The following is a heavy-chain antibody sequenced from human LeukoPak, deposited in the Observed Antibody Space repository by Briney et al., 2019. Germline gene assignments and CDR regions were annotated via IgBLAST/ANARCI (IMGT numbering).Heavy chain of an antibody. V-gene: IGHV3-53*01. CDR3: ARLSRDYYYGVDV. D-gene: IGHD2/OR15-2a*01. CDR1: GFTVSSNY. Sequence: GGSLRLSCAASGFTVSSNYMSWVRQAPGKGLDGVSVIYSCGSTYYADSVKGRFTISRDNSKNTLYLQMNSLRAEDTAVYYCARLSRDYYYGVDVWGQGTTVTVSS. J-gene: IGHJ6*02. CDR2: IYSCGST.